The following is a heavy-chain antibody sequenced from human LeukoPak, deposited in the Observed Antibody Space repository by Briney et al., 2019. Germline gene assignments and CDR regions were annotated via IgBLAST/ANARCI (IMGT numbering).Heavy chain of an antibody. D-gene: IGHD5-18*01. V-gene: IGHV3-30*03. J-gene: IGHJ4*02. Sequence: PGGSLRLSCAASGFTFSYYGMHWVRQAPGKGLEWVALTSYDGSNKYYADSVKGRFTISRDNSKNTLYLLMNSLRAEDTALYYCARDRGSNYGDFDYWGQGTLVTVSS. CDR3: ARDRGSNYGDFDY. CDR1: GFTFSYYG. CDR2: TSYDGSNK.